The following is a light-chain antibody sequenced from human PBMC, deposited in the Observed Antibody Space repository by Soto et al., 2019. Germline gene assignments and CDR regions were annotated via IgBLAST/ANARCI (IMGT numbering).Light chain of an antibody. CDR1: QGISSF. CDR2: AAS. CDR3: QQFQTYPRT. Sequence: DIQLTQSPFFLSASVGDRVTITCRASQGISSFLAWYQQKPEKAPKLLIFAASILQSGVPSRFSGSGSGTEFTLTINSLQPEDFATYYCQQFQTYPRTFGQGTKVDIK. V-gene: IGKV1-9*01. J-gene: IGKJ1*01.